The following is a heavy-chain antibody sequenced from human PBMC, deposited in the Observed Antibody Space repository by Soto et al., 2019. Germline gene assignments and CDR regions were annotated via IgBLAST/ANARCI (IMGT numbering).Heavy chain of an antibody. J-gene: IGHJ6*02. CDR3: AHHGYYSYGLDV. Sequence: QITLKESGPPLVKPTQTLTLTCTFSGFSLSTSGVGVGWIRQPPRKALEWLALIYWDDDKRYSPSLKSRLTISKDTSKNQVVLTMTNMDPVDTARYYCAHHGYYSYGLDVWGQGTTVTVSS. V-gene: IGHV2-5*02. CDR2: IYWDDDK. CDR1: GFSLSTSGVG.